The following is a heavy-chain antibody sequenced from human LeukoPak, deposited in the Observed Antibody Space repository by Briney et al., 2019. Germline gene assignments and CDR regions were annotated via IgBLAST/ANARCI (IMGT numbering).Heavy chain of an antibody. CDR2: INHSGST. CDR1: GGSFSGYY. CDR3: ARGSPSVSGVAALPGDWFDP. Sequence: ETLSLTCAVYGGSFSGYYWSWIRQPPGKGLEWIGEINHSGSTNYNPSLKSRVTISVDTSKNQFSLKLSSVTAADTAVYYCARGSPSVSGVAALPGDWFDPWGQGTLVTVSS. D-gene: IGHD6-13*01. J-gene: IGHJ5*02. V-gene: IGHV4-34*01.